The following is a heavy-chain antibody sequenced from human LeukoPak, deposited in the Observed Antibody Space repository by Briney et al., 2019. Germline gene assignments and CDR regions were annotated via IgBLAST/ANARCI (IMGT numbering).Heavy chain of an antibody. CDR1: GFTFSSDG. J-gene: IGHJ4*02. CDR3: ARSQSSSLIDY. CDR2: IWYDGSNK. D-gene: IGHD6-13*01. Sequence: PGGSLRLSCAASGFTFSSDGMHWVRQAPGKGLEWVAVIWYDGSNKYYADSVKGRFTISRDNSKNTLYLQMNSLTVEDTAVYYRARSQSSSLIDYWGQGTLVTVSS. V-gene: IGHV3-33*01.